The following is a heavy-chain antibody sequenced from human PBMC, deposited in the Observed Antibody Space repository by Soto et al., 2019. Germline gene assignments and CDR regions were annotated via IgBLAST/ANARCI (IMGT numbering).Heavy chain of an antibody. D-gene: IGHD3-10*01. CDR3: SIIIAPATDYYYGMDV. Sequence: GRWLRLSCAASGFTFSTSGMTWVRQAPGKGLEWVSAISGNLSTTFNADSVRGLFTISIDNSKNMLFLFMLRLIAEVSAVYSCSIIIAPATDYYYGMDVWDQGTTVTVSS. CDR2: ISGNLSTT. CDR1: GFTFSTSG. V-gene: IGHV3-23*01. J-gene: IGHJ6*02.